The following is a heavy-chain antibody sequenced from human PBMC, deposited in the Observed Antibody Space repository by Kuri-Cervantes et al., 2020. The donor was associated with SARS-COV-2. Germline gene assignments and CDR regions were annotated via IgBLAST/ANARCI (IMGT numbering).Heavy chain of an antibody. J-gene: IGHJ4*02. D-gene: IGHD5-18*01. CDR3: AKGGYSYGAPEDY. V-gene: IGHV3-23*01. CDR1: GFTFSIYA. Sequence: GESLKISCAASGFTFSIYAMNWVRQAPGKGLEWVSAISGSGGSTYYADSVKGRFTISRDNSKNTLYLQMNSLRAEDTAVYYCAKGGYSYGAPEDYWGQGTLVTVSS. CDR2: ISGSGGST.